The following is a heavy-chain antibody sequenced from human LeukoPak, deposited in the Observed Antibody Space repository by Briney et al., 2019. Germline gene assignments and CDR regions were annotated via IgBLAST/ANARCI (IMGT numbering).Heavy chain of an antibody. CDR2: INHNGNVN. J-gene: IGHJ6*02. D-gene: IGHD3-16*01. V-gene: IGHV3-7*03. Sequence: QAGGSLRLSCVISAFTFGSNWMSWVRQAPGKGLEWVASINHNGNVNYYVDSVKGRFTISRDNAKNSLYLQMSNLRAEDTAVYFCARGGGLDVWGQGATVTVSS. CDR3: ARGGGLDV. CDR1: AFTFGSNW.